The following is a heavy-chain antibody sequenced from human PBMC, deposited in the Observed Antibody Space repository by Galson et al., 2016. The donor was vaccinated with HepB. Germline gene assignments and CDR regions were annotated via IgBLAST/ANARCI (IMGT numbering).Heavy chain of an antibody. CDR2: ISSGSSTV. D-gene: IGHD3-16*01. Sequence: SLRLSCAASGFTFGSYHMSWVRQAPGKGLEWVSYISSGSSTVYYADSVKGRFTISRDDAKNSLYLQMNSLRGEDTAVYYCVRGGKIIMMAGYWGQGTLVTVSS. J-gene: IGHJ4*02. V-gene: IGHV3-48*01. CDR3: VRGGKIIMMAGY. CDR1: GFTFGSYH.